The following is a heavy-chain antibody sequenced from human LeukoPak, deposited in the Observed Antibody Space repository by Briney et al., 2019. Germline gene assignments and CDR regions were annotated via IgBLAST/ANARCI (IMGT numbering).Heavy chain of an antibody. D-gene: IGHD1-26*01. J-gene: IGHJ6*02. CDR1: GGTFSSYA. Sequence: GASVKVSCKASGGTFSSYAISWVRQAPGQGLEWMGGIIPIFGTANYAQKFQGRVTITADESASTAYMELSSLRSEVTAVYYCAKNLGAAYYYYGMDVWGQGTTVTVSS. CDR3: AKNLGAAYYYYGMDV. V-gene: IGHV1-69*01. CDR2: IIPIFGTA.